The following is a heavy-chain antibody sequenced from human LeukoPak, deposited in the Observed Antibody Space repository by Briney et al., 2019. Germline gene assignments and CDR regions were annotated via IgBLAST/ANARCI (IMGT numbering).Heavy chain of an antibody. Sequence: SETLSLTCTVSGGSISGYYWSWIRQPAGKGLEWVGRVYASGSASYNPSLKSRVTMSVDTSKNQISLKLRSVTAADTAVYYCARHIPPYYGSGSYMDVWGKGTTVTVSS. CDR3: ARHIPPYYGSGSYMDV. V-gene: IGHV4-4*07. D-gene: IGHD3-10*01. CDR2: VYASGSA. J-gene: IGHJ6*03. CDR1: GGSISGYY.